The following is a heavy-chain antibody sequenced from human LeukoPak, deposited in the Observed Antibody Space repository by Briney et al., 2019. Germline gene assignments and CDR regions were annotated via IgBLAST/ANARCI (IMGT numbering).Heavy chain of an antibody. J-gene: IGHJ6*03. CDR1: GFTFSDYY. V-gene: IGHV3-11*04. Sequence: PGGSLRLSCAASGFTFSDYYMSWIRQAPGKGLEWVSYISSSGSTIYYADSVKGRFTISRDNAKNSLYLQMNSLRAEDTAVYYCARPSGVTTYYYYYMDVWGKGTTVTVSS. D-gene: IGHD4-11*01. CDR2: ISSSGSTI. CDR3: ARPSGVTTYYYYYMDV.